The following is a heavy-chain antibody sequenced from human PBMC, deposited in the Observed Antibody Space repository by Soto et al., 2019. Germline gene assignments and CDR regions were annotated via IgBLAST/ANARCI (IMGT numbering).Heavy chain of an antibody. Sequence: PSETLSLTCAVYGGSFSGYYCSWIRQPPGKGLEWIGEINHSGSTNYNPSLKSRVTISVDTSKNQFSLKLSSVTAGDTAVYYCAPDYGDYAFDYWGQGTLVTLSS. CDR2: INHSGST. D-gene: IGHD4-17*01. CDR1: GGSFSGYY. V-gene: IGHV4-34*01. J-gene: IGHJ4*02. CDR3: APDYGDYAFDY.